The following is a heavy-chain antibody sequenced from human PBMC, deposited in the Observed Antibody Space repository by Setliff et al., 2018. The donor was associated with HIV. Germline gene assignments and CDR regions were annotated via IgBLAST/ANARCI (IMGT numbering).Heavy chain of an antibody. CDR2: IIPIFGTA. J-gene: IGHJ3*02. Sequence: SVKVSWKASGGTFSSYAISWVRQAPGQGLEWMGGIIPIFGTANYAQKFQGRVTITTDESTSTAYMELSSLRSEDTAVYYCARDRGEVAMVRGAHDAFDIWGQGTMVTVSS. CDR3: ARDRGEVAMVRGAHDAFDI. D-gene: IGHD3-10*01. CDR1: GGTFSSYA. V-gene: IGHV1-69*05.